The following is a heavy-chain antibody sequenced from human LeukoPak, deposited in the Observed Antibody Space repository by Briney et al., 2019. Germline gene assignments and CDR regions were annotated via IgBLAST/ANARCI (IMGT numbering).Heavy chain of an antibody. CDR3: ARRAQTMVRGVRGPPNYMDV. V-gene: IGHV4-39*01. CDR2: IYYSGST. D-gene: IGHD3-10*01. Sequence: PSETLSLTCTVSGGSISSSSYYWGWIRQPPGKGLEWIGSIYYSGSTYYNPSLKSRVTISVDTSKNQFSLKLSSVTAADTAVYYCARRAQTMVRGVRGPPNYMDVWGKGTTVTISS. CDR1: GGSISSSSYY. J-gene: IGHJ6*03.